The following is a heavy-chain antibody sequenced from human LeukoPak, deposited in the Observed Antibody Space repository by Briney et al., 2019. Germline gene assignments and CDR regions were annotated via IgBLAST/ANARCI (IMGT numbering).Heavy chain of an antibody. J-gene: IGHJ4*02. V-gene: IGHV1-2*02. CDR3: ARDAGYSGYDYGY. CDR2: INPNSGGT. CDR1: GYTFTGYY. Sequence: ASVKVSCKASGYTFTGYYMHWVRQAPGQGLEWMGWINPNSGGTNYARKFQGRVTMTRDTSISTAYMELSRLRSDDTAVYYCARDAGYSGYDYGYWGQGTLVTVSS. D-gene: IGHD5-12*01.